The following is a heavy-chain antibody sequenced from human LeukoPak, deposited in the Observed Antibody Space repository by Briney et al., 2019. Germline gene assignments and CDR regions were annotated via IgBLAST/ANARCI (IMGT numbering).Heavy chain of an antibody. CDR2: IYTSGST. J-gene: IGHJ6*03. D-gene: IGHD4-11*01. CDR3: ARELVTATYYYYYMDV. Sequence: SETLSLTCTVSGGSISSYYWSWIRQPPGKGLEWIGRIYTSGSTNYNPSLKSRVTMSVDTSKNQFSLKLSSVTAADTAVYYCARELVTATYYYYYMDVWGKGTTVTVSS. V-gene: IGHV4-4*07. CDR1: GGSISSYY.